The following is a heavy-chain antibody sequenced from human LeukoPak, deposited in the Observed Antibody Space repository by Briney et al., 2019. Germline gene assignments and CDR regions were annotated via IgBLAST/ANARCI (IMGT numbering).Heavy chain of an antibody. Sequence: GRSLRLSCAASGFTFSSYGMHWVHQAPGKGLEWVAVIWYDGSNKYYADSVKGRFTISRDNSKNTLYLQMNSLRAEDTAVYYCAKGAYQLPGGYYYYMDVWGKGTTVTVSS. CDR2: IWYDGSNK. J-gene: IGHJ6*03. D-gene: IGHD2-2*01. CDR3: AKGAYQLPGGYYYYMDV. CDR1: GFTFSSYG. V-gene: IGHV3-33*06.